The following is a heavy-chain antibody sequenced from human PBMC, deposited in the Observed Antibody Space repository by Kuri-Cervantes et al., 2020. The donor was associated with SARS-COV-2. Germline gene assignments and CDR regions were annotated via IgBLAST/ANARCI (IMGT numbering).Heavy chain of an antibody. Sequence: GGSLRLSCAASGFTFSSYGMHWVRQAPGKGLEWVAVISYDGSNKYYADSVKGRFTISRDNSKNTLYLQMNSLRAEDTAVYYCAKEQIFGVRVGAFDIWGQGTMVTVSS. J-gene: IGHJ3*02. CDR3: AKEQIFGVRVGAFDI. V-gene: IGHV3-30*18. CDR1: GFTFSSYG. CDR2: ISYDGSNK. D-gene: IGHD3-3*01.